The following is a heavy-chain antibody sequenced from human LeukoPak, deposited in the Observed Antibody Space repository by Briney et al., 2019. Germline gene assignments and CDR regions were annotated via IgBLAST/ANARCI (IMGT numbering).Heavy chain of an antibody. J-gene: IGHJ4*02. V-gene: IGHV3-48*01. Sequence: GGSLRLSCAASGLTFSSYSMNWVRQAPGKGLEWVSYISSSTSTIYYADSVKGRFTISRDNAKNSLYLRMNSLRAEDTAVYYCARDRSGYYYGFDYWGQGTLVTVSS. CDR1: GLTFSSYS. D-gene: IGHD3-22*01. CDR2: ISSSTSTI. CDR3: ARDRSGYYYGFDY.